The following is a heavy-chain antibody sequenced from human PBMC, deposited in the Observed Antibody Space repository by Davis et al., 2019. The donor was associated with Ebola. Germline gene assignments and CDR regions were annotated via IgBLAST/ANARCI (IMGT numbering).Heavy chain of an antibody. CDR3: AREVTGTPFSFDY. J-gene: IGHJ4*02. Sequence: MPSETLSLTCAVYGGSFSGYYWSWIRQPPGKGLEWNGEINHSGSTNYNPSLKSRVTISVDTSKNQFSLKLSSVTAADTAVYYCAREVTGTPFSFDYWGQGTLVTVSS. D-gene: IGHD1-7*01. CDR2: INHSGST. CDR1: GGSFSGYY. V-gene: IGHV4-34*01.